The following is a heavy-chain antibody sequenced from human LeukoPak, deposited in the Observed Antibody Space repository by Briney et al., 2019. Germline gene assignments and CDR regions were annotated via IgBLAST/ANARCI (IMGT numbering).Heavy chain of an antibody. Sequence: GGSLRLSCAASGFTFNTYAMHWVRQAPGKGLEFVSSISSSGGNTYYANSVKGRFTISRDDSKSTLYLQMGSLRPEDMAVYYCARASGRGLYYFDYWGQGTLLTVSS. CDR3: ARASGRGLYYFDY. J-gene: IGHJ4*02. D-gene: IGHD2-15*01. CDR2: ISSSGGNT. CDR1: GFTFNTYA. V-gene: IGHV3-64*01.